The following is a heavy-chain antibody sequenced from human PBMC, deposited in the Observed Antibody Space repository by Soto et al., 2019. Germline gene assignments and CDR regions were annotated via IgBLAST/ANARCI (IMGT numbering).Heavy chain of an antibody. D-gene: IGHD1-1*01. V-gene: IGHV4-34*01. CDR1: GGSFSGYF. J-gene: IGHJ4*02. CDR3: VRGPYNYNSRYFDY. Sequence: SETLSLTCTVSGGSFSGYFWTWIRQPPGKGLEWLAEINHSGITNYNPSVESRVSMSVDTSKNQFSLRLYSVTAADTAVYYCVRGPYNYNSRYFDYWGKGTLVTVSS. CDR2: INHSGIT.